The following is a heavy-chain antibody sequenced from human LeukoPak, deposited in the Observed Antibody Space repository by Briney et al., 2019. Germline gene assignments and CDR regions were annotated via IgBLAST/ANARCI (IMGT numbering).Heavy chain of an antibody. J-gene: IGHJ1*01. Sequence: SETLSLTCTISGDSIDPYSWSWISQPPGKGLEWIGYISHIGTIKYNTSLMSSVSMGLDKPNNEFSLSLRSVTATDTALYFCARHQGSTVFNYWGRGVPVIVSS. D-gene: IGHD5/OR15-5a*01. CDR1: GDSIDPYS. CDR3: ARHQGSTVFNY. CDR2: ISHIGTI. V-gene: IGHV4-59*08.